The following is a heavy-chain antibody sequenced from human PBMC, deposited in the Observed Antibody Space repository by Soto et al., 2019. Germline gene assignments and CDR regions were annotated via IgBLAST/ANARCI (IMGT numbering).Heavy chain of an antibody. CDR1: GYTFTNYA. CDR3: ARDGVPRNGLWDYFEY. D-gene: IGHD3-10*01. CDR2: INPDSGNT. Sequence: ASGRVSCESSGYTFTNYANXWVRQAPGQGPEWMGWINPDSGNTNYAQKFQGRVTMTTDTSTSTVFMELRSLISDDTAVYYCARDGVPRNGLWDYFEYWGHGTPVTVSS. J-gene: IGHJ4*01. V-gene: IGHV1-18*01.